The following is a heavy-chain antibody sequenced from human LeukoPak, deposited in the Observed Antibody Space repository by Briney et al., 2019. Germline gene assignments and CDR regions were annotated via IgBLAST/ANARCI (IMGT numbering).Heavy chain of an antibody. D-gene: IGHD3-3*01. V-gene: IGHV4-61*02. CDR1: GGSISSGSYY. Sequence: SETLSLTCTVSGGSISSGSYYWSWIRQPAGKGLEWIGRIYTSGSTYYNPSLKSRVTISVDTSKNQFSLKLSSVTAADTAVYYCARGEEEYYDFWSGYLNWFDPWGQGTLVTVSS. CDR2: IYTSGST. J-gene: IGHJ5*02. CDR3: ARGEEEYYDFWSGYLNWFDP.